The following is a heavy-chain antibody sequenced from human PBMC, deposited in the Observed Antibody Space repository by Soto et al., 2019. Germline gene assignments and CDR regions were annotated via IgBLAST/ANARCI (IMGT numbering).Heavy chain of an antibody. CDR2: ISPK. J-gene: IGHJ3*01. CDR3: ARDDAFGDENAFDL. V-gene: IGHV3-33*01. CDR1: GFSFRAYG. Sequence: VGSLRLSCAVSGFSFRAYGFHWVRQPPGKGLEWVAVISPKGLSDSVEGRFTISRDNSKDTLYLQMNNLRAEDTALYYCARDDAFGDENAFDLWGQGTMVTVSS. D-gene: IGHD3-16*01.